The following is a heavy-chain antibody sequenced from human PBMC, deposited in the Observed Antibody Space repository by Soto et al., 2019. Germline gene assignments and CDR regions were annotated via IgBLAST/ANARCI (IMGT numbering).Heavy chain of an antibody. D-gene: IGHD6-19*01. CDR3: ARDVWGCGWYYTPCGMDV. CDR2: ISAYNGNT. Sequence: QVQLVQSGAEVKKPGASVKVSCKASGYTFTSYGISWVRQAPGQGLEWMGWISAYNGNTNYAQKRQGRLTIPTDTSTSTCYMEMRSLRSDDTAVYYCARDVWGCGWYYTPCGMDVWGQGTPVTVSS. CDR1: GYTFTSYG. J-gene: IGHJ6*02. V-gene: IGHV1-18*01.